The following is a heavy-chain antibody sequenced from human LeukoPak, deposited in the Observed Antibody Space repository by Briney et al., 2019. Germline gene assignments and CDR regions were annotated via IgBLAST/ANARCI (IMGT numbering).Heavy chain of an antibody. CDR2: IYYSGST. CDR3: ARPHDSSGLDAFDI. J-gene: IGHJ3*02. Sequence: SETLSLTCTVSGGSISSSSYYWGWIRQPPGKGLEWIGSIYYSGSTYYNPSPKSRVTISVDTSKNQFSLKLSSVTAADTAVYYCARPHDSSGLDAFDIWGQGTMVTVSS. D-gene: IGHD3-22*01. CDR1: GGSISSSSYY. V-gene: IGHV4-39*01.